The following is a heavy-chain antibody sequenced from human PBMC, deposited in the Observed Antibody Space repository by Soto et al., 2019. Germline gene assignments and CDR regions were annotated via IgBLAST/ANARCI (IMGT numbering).Heavy chain of an antibody. CDR1: GFTFSAYY. J-gene: IGHJ3*02. CDR3: ARDRAYTDAFDS. Sequence: QVQLVESGGGLVKPGGYLRLSCAASGFTFSAYYMSWIRQAPGKWLEWVSYSSHGSTTIYYTDSVKGRFTISRDNAKNSLYLQMNSLRAEDTDVYYCARDRAYTDAFDSCGQGTMVTVSS. V-gene: IGHV3-11*01. CDR2: SSHGSTTI. D-gene: IGHD4-4*01.